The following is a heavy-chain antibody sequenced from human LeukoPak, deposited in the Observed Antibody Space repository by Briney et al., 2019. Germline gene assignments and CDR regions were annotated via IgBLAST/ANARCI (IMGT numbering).Heavy chain of an antibody. D-gene: IGHD5-24*01. CDR2: IYSGGST. CDR3: ARDLGHGYNRDWYFDL. J-gene: IGHJ2*01. Sequence: GGSLRLSCAASGFTVSSNYMSWVRQAPGKGLEWVSVIYSGGSTYYADSAKGRFTISRDNSKNTLYLQMNSLRAEDTTVYYCARDLGHGYNRDWYFDLWGRGTLVTVSS. CDR1: GFTVSSNY. V-gene: IGHV3-66*01.